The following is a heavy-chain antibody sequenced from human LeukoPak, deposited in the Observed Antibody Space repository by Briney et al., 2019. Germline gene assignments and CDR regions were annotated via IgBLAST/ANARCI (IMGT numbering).Heavy chain of an antibody. CDR2: IWPSGST. V-gene: IGHV4-30-2*06. J-gene: IGHJ4*02. Sequence: PSETLSLTCSVSGGSISSGPYFWSWIRQSPGQGLEWIGYIWPSGSTNYNPSLKSRVTISIDTSKNQFSLELSSVTATDTAVYFCATGAGAFDYWGQGTLVTVSS. CDR1: GGSISSGPYF. CDR3: ATGAGAFDY. D-gene: IGHD3-10*01.